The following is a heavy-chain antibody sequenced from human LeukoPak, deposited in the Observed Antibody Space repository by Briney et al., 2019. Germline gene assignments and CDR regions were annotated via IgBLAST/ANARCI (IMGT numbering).Heavy chain of an antibody. V-gene: IGHV3-49*05. J-gene: IGHJ6*04. CDR2: IRREGYGGTT. CDR3: TRDHDFWRGPLDV. D-gene: IGHD3-3*01. Sequence: KPGGSRRLSCTASGFNFGDYSLSWFRKAPGVGLEWVAFIRREGYGGTTEYAASVKGRFTISRDDSKSIAYLQMNSLKTEDTGVYYCTRDHDFWRGPLDVWGKGTTVTVSS. CDR1: GFNFGDYS.